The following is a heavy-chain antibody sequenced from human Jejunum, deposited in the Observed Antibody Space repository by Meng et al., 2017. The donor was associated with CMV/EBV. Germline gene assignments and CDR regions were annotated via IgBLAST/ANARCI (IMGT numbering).Heavy chain of an antibody. CDR1: GCTFDDYA. D-gene: IGHD6-6*01. J-gene: IGHJ4*02. CDR2: ISWNSGSI. CDR3: AKESQQLVLDY. Sequence: CAASGCTFDDYAMHWVRQAPGKGLEWVSGISWNSGSIGYADSVKGRFTISRDNAKNSLYLQMNSLRAEDTALYYCAKESQQLVLDYWGQGTLVTVSS. V-gene: IGHV3-9*01.